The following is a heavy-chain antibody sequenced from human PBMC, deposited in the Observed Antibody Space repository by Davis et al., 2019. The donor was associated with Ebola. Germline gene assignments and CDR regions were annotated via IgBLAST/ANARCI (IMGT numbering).Heavy chain of an antibody. D-gene: IGHD3-22*01. CDR1: SGSISSNY. CDR3: NMVIGYYGMDV. Sequence: SETLSLTCTVSSGSISSNYWSWIRQPPGKGLEWIGYIYYSGSTNYNPSLKSRVSISVDASKNQFSLKLSSVTAADTAVYYCNMVIGYYGMDVWGQGTTVTVSS. V-gene: IGHV4-59*08. J-gene: IGHJ6*02. CDR2: IYYSGST.